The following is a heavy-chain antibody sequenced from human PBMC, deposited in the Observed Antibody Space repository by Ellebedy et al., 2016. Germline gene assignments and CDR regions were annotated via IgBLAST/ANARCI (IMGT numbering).Heavy chain of an antibody. V-gene: IGHV3-23*01. J-gene: IGHJ4*02. D-gene: IGHD4/OR15-4a*01. CDR2: ISGSGGST. Sequence: GGSLRLXXAASGFTFSSYAMSWVRQAPGKGLEWVSAISGSGGSTYYADSVMGRFTISRDNSKNTLYLQMSSLKTEDTAVYFCARETTPSTMVLTVDYWGQGTLATVSS. CDR1: GFTFSSYA. CDR3: ARETTPSTMVLTVDY.